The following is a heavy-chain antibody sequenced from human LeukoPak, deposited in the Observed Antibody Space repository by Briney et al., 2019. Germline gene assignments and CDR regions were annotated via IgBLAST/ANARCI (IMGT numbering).Heavy chain of an antibody. V-gene: IGHV3-21*01. CDR3: ARLDSSGFDY. CDR1: GFTFSSYS. J-gene: IGHJ4*02. CDR2: ISSSSSYI. Sequence: GGSLRLSCAGSGFTFSSYSMNWVRQAPGKGLEWVSSISSSSSYIYYADSVKGRFTISRDNAKNSLYLQMNSLRAEDTAVYYCARLDSSGFDYWGQGTLVTVSS. D-gene: IGHD3-22*01.